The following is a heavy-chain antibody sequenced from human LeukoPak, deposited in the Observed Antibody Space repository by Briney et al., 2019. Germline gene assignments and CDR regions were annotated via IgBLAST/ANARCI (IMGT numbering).Heavy chain of an antibody. CDR1: GYTFTGYY. Sequence: ASVKVSCKASGYTFTGYYMHWVRQAPGQGLEWMGWINPNSGGTNYAQKFQGRVTMTRETSISTAYMELSRLRSDDTAVYYCARDTDCSSTSCYETDFWFDPWGQGTLVTVSS. D-gene: IGHD2-2*01. CDR2: INPNSGGT. J-gene: IGHJ5*02. CDR3: ARDTDCSSTSCYETDFWFDP. V-gene: IGHV1-2*02.